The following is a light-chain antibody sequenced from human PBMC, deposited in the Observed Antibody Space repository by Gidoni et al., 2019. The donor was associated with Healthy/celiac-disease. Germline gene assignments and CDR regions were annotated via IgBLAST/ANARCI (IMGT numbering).Light chain of an antibody. CDR3: QQYYSYPRLT. Sequence: AIRMTQSPSSFSASTGDRVTITCRASQRIISYLAWYQQKPGKAPKLLIYAASSLQSGVPSRCCGSGAGTDFTITISCLQSEDFATYYCQQYYSYPRLTFXGXTKVEIK. CDR2: AAS. V-gene: IGKV1-8*01. CDR1: QRIISY. J-gene: IGKJ4*01.